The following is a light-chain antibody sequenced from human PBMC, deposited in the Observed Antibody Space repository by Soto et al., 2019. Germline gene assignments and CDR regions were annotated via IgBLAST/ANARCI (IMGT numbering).Light chain of an antibody. Sequence: DIQMTQSPSSLSASVGDRVTITCRASQSISNYLNWYQQKPGKAPNLLIYDASSLQSGVPSRFSGSGSGTDFTLTISSLQPEDFATYYCQQSYSTPPGTFGLGTKLEIK. V-gene: IGKV1-39*01. CDR2: DAS. CDR3: QQSYSTPPGT. CDR1: QSISNY. J-gene: IGKJ2*01.